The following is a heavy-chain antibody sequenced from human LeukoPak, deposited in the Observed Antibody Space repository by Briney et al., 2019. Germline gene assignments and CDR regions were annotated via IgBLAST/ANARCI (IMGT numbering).Heavy chain of an antibody. J-gene: IGHJ3*02. Sequence: SVKVSCKASGGTFSSYAISWVRQAPGQGLEWMGGIIPIFGTANYAQKFQGRVTITADKSTSTAYMELSSLRSEDTAVYYCARDLIAVAGTNSDAFDIWGQGTMVTVSS. V-gene: IGHV1-69*06. CDR1: GGTFSSYA. CDR3: ARDLIAVAGTNSDAFDI. CDR2: IIPIFGTA. D-gene: IGHD6-19*01.